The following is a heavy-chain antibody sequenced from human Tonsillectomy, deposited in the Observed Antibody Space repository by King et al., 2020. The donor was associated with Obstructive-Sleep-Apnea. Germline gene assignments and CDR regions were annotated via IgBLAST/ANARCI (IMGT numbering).Heavy chain of an antibody. V-gene: IGHV3-21*01. CDR1: GFTFSSYS. D-gene: IGHD3-22*01. J-gene: IGHJ6*02. Sequence: VQLVESGGGLVKPGGSLRLSCAASGFTFSSYSMNWVRQAPGKGLEWVSSISSSSSYIYYADSVKGRFTISRDNAKNSLYLQMNSLRAEDTAVYYCARVPIYYDSSGYYYGQGYYYYGMDVWGQGTTVTVSS. CDR2: ISSSSSYI. CDR3: ARVPIYYDSSGYYYGQGYYYYGMDV.